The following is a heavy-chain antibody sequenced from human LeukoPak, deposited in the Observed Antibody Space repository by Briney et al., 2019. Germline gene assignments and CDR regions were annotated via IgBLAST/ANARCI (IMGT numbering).Heavy chain of an antibody. Sequence: GASVKVSCKASGYTFTSYAMHWVRQAPGQRLEWMGWINAGNGNTKYSQKFQGRVTITRDTSASTAYMELSSLRSEDTAVYYCARDRRLLWFGEYYFDYWGQGTLVTVSS. J-gene: IGHJ4*02. CDR1: GYTFTSYA. CDR2: INAGNGNT. V-gene: IGHV1-3*01. D-gene: IGHD3-10*01. CDR3: ARDRRLLWFGEYYFDY.